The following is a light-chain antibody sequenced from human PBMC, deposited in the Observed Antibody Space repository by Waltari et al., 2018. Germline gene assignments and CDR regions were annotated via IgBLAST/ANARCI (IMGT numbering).Light chain of an antibody. J-gene: IGKJ3*01. CDR2: DAS. V-gene: IGKV3-11*01. Sequence: EVVLTQSPATLSLSPGERATLSCRASQSVSSFLAWYQQKPGQAPGLLIYDASNRATGIPARLSGSGSGTDFTLTISSLEPEDFAVYYCQQRSNVLFAFGPGTKVDFK. CDR3: QQRSNVLFA. CDR1: QSVSSF.